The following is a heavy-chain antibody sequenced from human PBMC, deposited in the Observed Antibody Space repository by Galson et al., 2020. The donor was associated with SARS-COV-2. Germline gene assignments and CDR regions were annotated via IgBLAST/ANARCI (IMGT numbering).Heavy chain of an antibody. Sequence: SVKSTHKASRYRFTGYYMYWVRQAPGQGLEYVGWINPRTGSARYGQKFQDRVTMTSDMSITTAFLKLSGLRFDDTAVYYCVRGLSGDWPYYYFYGMDVWGQGTTVTVSS. CDR3: VRGLSGDWPYYYFYGMDV. CDR1: RYRFTGYY. D-gene: IGHD2-21*02. CDR2: INPRTGSA. V-gene: IGHV1-2*02. J-gene: IGHJ6*02.